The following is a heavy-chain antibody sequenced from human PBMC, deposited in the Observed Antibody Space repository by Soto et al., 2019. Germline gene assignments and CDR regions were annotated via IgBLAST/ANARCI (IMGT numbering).Heavy chain of an antibody. CDR2: ISSSSSTI. J-gene: IGHJ4*02. CDR3: ARAPYSHDSSWPPAY. V-gene: IGHV3-48*01. CDR1: GFTFSTYS. Sequence: GSLRLSCAASGFTFSTYSMNWVRQAPGKGLEWVSYISSSSSTIFYTDSVKGRFTVSRENAKNSLYLKMNRLRAEETAVYYIARAPYSHDSSWPPAYWGQVTLXTVSS. D-gene: IGHD3-22*01.